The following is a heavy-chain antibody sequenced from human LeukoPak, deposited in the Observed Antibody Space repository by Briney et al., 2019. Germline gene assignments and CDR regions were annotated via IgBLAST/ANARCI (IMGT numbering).Heavy chain of an antibody. CDR1: GFTFSSYS. V-gene: IGHV3-48*01. J-gene: IGHJ4*02. CDR3: ARDYGDYVVDY. CDR2: ISSSSSTI. Sequence: PGGSLRLSCAASGFTFSSYSMNWVRQAPGKGLEWVSYISSSSSTIYYADSVKGRFTISRDNAKNSLYLQMNSLRAEDTAVYYCARDYGDYVVDYWGQGTLVTVSS. D-gene: IGHD4-17*01.